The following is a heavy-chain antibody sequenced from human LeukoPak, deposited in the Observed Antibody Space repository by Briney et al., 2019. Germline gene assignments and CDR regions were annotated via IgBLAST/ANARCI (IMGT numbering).Heavy chain of an antibody. CDR2: ISSSSSYI. J-gene: IGHJ4*02. V-gene: IGHV3-21*01. CDR1: GFTFSSYS. D-gene: IGHD2-2*01. Sequence: PGGSLRLSCAASGFTFSSYSMNWVRQAPGKGLEWVSSISSSSSYIYYADSVKGRFTISRDNSKNTLYLQMNSLRAEDTAVYYCARDSADCSSTSCYPLDYWGQGTLVTVSS. CDR3: ARDSADCSSTSCYPLDY.